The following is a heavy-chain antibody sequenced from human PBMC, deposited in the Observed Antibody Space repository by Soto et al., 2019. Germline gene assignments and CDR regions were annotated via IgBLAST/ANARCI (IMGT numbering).Heavy chain of an antibody. J-gene: IGHJ4*02. V-gene: IGHV3-30-3*01. D-gene: IGHD6-19*01. CDR1: GFTFRSYG. CDR3: SLYSHATVAGPPAY. Sequence: GGSLRLSCAASGFTFRSYGMHWVRQAPGKGLEWVAVISYDGSNKYYADSVKGRFTISRDNFMFTLYLHINTFWVDDTSFFYSSLYSHATVAGPPAYWCQGTLVTGSS. CDR2: ISYDGSNK.